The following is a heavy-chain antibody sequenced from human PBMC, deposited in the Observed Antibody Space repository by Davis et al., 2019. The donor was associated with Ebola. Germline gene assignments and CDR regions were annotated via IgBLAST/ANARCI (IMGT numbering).Heavy chain of an antibody. J-gene: IGHJ4*02. Sequence: GESLKISCAGSGFTLTNAWMSWVRQAPGKGLEWVGRIKSKTYGRTTDYAVPAKGRFTISRDDSKNTLYLQMNSLETEDTAVYYCTTGQGANWGQGTLVTVSS. CDR1: GFTLTNAW. CDR3: TTGQGAN. CDR2: IKSKTYGRTT. V-gene: IGHV3-15*01.